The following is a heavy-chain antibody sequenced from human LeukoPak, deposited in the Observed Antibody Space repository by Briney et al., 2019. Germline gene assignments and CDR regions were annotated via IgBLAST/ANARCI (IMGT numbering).Heavy chain of an antibody. J-gene: IGHJ4*02. V-gene: IGHV4-34*01. D-gene: IGHD5-12*01. CDR3: ARHRGYSAYFEY. Sequence: SETLSLTCAVYDDSFSDYYWSWIRQPPGKGLEWIGEINHSGSTNYNPSLKSRVTISVDTSKNQCSLKLNSVTAADTAVYFYARHRGYSAYFEYWGQGTLVTVSS. CDR2: INHSGST. CDR1: DDSFSDYY.